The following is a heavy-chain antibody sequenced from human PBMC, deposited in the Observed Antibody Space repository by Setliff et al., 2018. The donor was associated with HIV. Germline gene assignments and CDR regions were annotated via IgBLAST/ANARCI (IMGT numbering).Heavy chain of an antibody. J-gene: IGHJ4*02. D-gene: IGHD6-6*01. CDR2: IYYDGSTNFNPAT. CDR1: GASIISYY. CDR3: ARHVGYSSSSLDY. Sequence: PSETLSLTCTISGASIISYYWNWVRQPPGRGLEWIGYIYYDGSTNFNPATNYNPSLKSRVTISLDTSKNHFSLRLSSVTAADTAVYYCARHVGYSSSSLDYWGQGTLVTVSS. V-gene: IGHV4-59*08.